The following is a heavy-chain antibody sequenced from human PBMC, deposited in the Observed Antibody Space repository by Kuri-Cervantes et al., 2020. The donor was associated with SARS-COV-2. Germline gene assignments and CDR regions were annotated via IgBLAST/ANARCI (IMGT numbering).Heavy chain of an antibody. J-gene: IGHJ4*02. CDR2: INHSGST. CDR1: GGSFSGCY. V-gene: IGHV4-34*01. CDR3: ARVKDWFGEPKFDY. D-gene: IGHD3-10*01. Sequence: SETLSLTCAVYGGSFSGCYWSWIRQPPGKGLEWIGEINHSGSTNYNPSLKSRVTISVDTSKNQFSLKLSSVTAADTAVYYCARVKDWFGEPKFDYWGQGTLVTVSS.